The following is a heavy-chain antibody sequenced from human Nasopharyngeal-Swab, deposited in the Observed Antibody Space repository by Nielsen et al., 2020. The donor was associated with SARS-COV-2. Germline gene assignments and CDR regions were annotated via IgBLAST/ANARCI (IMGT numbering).Heavy chain of an antibody. CDR1: IVTSSPYW. V-gene: IGHV3-7*03. D-gene: IGHD4-17*01. CDR3: TRGHYDDY. Sequence: GESLKISCLDSIVTSSPYWKNWVRQAPGKGLEWVANIKTDGSERNYLDSVKGRFTITSDNAKRSVYLQMNSLRVEDTAMYYCTRGHYDDYGGQGTMVTVSS. J-gene: IGHJ3*01. CDR2: IKTDGSER.